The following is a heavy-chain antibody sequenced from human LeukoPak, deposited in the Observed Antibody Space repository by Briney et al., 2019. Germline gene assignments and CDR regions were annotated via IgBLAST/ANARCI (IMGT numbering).Heavy chain of an antibody. Sequence: GASVKVSCKASGYTFTGYYMHWVRQAPGQGLEWMGWINPNSGGTNYAQKFQGRVTMTTDTSTSTAYMELRSLRSDDTAVYYCARDRYGDYVDYWGQGTLVTVSS. CDR2: INPNSGGT. CDR1: GYTFTGYY. J-gene: IGHJ4*02. D-gene: IGHD4-17*01. CDR3: ARDRYGDYVDY. V-gene: IGHV1-2*02.